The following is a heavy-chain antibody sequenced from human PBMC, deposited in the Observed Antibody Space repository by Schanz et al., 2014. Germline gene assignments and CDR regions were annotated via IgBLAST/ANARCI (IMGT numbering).Heavy chain of an antibody. CDR1: GLTFSDYY. Sequence: QVQLVESGGGLVKPGGSLRLSCAASGLTFSDYYMSWIRQAPGKGLEWVSYISSSSSYTNYADSVKGRFTISRDNAKNSLYLQMNSLRAEDTAVYYCAKSKSQLPLFDYWGQGTLVIVSS. J-gene: IGHJ4*02. D-gene: IGHD2-21*01. CDR3: AKSKSQLPLFDY. V-gene: IGHV3-11*05. CDR2: ISSSSSYT.